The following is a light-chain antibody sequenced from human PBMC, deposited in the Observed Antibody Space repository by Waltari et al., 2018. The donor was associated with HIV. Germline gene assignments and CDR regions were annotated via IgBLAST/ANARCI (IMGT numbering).Light chain of an antibody. V-gene: IGKV3-15*01. CDR1: QNSNSN. CDR2: GAS. Sequence: EIVMTQSPATLSVSPGERATLSCRASQNSNSNLAWYQQKPGQAPRLLIYGASTRATGIPARFSGSGSGTEFTLTISSLQSEDFAVFYCQHYHNWPPYTFGQGTKLEIK. CDR3: QHYHNWPPYT. J-gene: IGKJ2*01.